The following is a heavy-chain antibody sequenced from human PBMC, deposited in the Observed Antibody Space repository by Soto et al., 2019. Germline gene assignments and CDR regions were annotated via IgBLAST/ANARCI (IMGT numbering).Heavy chain of an antibody. J-gene: IGHJ3*02. V-gene: IGHV3-64D*08. Sequence: GGSMRLSCSASGFNFSSYAMHWVRQAPGKGLEYVSAISSNGGSTYYADSVKGRFTISRDNSKNTLYLQMSSLRAEDTAVYYCVKIHRYSGSYAFDIWGQGTMVTVSS. D-gene: IGHD1-26*01. CDR3: VKIHRYSGSYAFDI. CDR2: ISSNGGST. CDR1: GFNFSSYA.